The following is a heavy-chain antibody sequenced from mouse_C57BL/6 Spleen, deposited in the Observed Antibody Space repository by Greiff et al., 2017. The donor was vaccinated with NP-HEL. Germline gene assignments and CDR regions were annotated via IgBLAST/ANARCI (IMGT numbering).Heavy chain of an antibody. D-gene: IGHD1-1*02. J-gene: IGHJ4*01. V-gene: IGHV1-59*01. CDR3: ARQEVATDYAMDY. Sequence: QVQLKQPGAELVRPGTSVKLSCKASGYTFTSYWMHWVKQRPGQGLEWIGVIDPSDSYTNYNQKFKGKATLTVDTSSSTAYRQLSSLTSEDSAVYYCARQEVATDYAMDYWGQGTSVTVSS. CDR2: IDPSDSYT. CDR1: GYTFTSYW.